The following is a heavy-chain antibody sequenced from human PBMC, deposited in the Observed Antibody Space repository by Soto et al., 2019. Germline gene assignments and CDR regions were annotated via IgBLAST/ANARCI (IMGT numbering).Heavy chain of an antibody. J-gene: IGHJ3*01. CDR1: GFTFSNYG. CDR2: IWHDGSQK. Sequence: QVQLVESGGGVVQPGTSLRLSCVASGFTFSNYGIHWVRQAPGRGLEWVAVIWHDGSQKYLTDSVRGRFTISRDNSKNTVYLHMNSLRVEDTAVYYCEGRDDPFHVWGGWTMVTVSS. CDR3: EGRDDPFHV. V-gene: IGHV3-33*01.